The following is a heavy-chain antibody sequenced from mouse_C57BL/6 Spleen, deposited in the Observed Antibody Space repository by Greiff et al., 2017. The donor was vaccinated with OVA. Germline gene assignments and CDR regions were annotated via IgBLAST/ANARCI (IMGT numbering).Heavy chain of an antibody. D-gene: IGHD2-4*01. Sequence: EVQLQQSGPELVKPGASVKMSCKASGYTFTDYNMHWVKQSHGKSLEWIGYINPNNGGTSYNQKFKGKATLTVNKSSSTAYMELRSLTSEDSAVYYCARDGIYYDYRFAYWGQGTLVTVSA. J-gene: IGHJ3*01. V-gene: IGHV1-22*01. CDR1: GYTFTDYN. CDR3: ARDGIYYDYRFAY. CDR2: INPNNGGT.